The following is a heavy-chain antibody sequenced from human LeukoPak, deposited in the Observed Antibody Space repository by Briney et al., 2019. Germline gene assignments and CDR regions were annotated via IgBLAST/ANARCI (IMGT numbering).Heavy chain of an antibody. D-gene: IGHD2-2*01. V-gene: IGHV1-18*01. CDR3: AREFLAVVPAAVTYYFDY. CDR1: GYTFTSYG. J-gene: IGHJ4*02. CDR2: ISAYNGNT. Sequence: GASVKVSCKASGYTFTSYGISWVRQAPGQGLEWMGWISAYNGNTNYAQKLQGRVTMTTDTSTSTAYMELRSLRSDDTAVYYCAREFLAVVPAAVTYYFDYWGQGTLVTVSS.